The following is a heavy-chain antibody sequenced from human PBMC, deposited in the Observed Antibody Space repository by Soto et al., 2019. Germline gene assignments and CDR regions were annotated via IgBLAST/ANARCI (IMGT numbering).Heavy chain of an antibody. CDR1: GFSLSDHW. D-gene: IGHD6-19*01. CDR3: AKGQSIAVAGTSYYYGMDV. CDR2: ISWNSGSI. V-gene: IGHV3-9*01. J-gene: IGHJ6*02. Sequence: GGSLRLSCPASGFSLSDHWMSWVRQTPGKGLEWVSGISWNSGSIGYADSVKGRFTISRDNAKNSLYLQMNSLRAEDTALYYCAKGQSIAVAGTSYYYGMDVWGQGTTVTVSS.